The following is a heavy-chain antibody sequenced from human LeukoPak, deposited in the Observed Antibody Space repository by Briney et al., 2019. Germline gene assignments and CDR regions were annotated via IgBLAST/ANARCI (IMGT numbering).Heavy chain of an antibody. V-gene: IGHV3-23*01. CDR1: GFTFSSYA. D-gene: IGHD4-23*01. Sequence: PGGSLRLSCAASGFTFSSYAMSWVRQAPGKGLEWVSAISGSGGSTYYADSVKGRFTISRDNSKNTLYLQMNSLRAEDMALYYCAKGSTTVVTLGVFDYWGQGTLVTVSS. CDR3: AKGSTTVVTLGVFDY. J-gene: IGHJ4*02. CDR2: ISGSGGST.